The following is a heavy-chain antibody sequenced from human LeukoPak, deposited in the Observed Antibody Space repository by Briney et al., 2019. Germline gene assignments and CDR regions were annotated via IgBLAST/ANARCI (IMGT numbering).Heavy chain of an antibody. CDR1: GCTFSSYT. D-gene: IGHD4-17*01. Sequence: GGSLRLSCTASGCTFSSYTMSWVRQAPGEGLEWLSAINGRGITYYAGSVKGRFTISRDNSENTLYLQMNSLTVDDTAVYFCAKERQTGDYFTSDYWGQGTLVTVSS. J-gene: IGHJ4*02. CDR2: INGRGIT. V-gene: IGHV3-23*01. CDR3: AKERQTGDYFTSDY.